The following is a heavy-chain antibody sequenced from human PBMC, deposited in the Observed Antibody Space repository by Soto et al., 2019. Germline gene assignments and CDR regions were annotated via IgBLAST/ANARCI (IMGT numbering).Heavy chain of an antibody. V-gene: IGHV1-69*02. CDR3: ARATRYCSSTSCFGMDV. D-gene: IGHD2-2*01. CDR2: IIPILGIA. Sequence: ASVKVSCKASGGTFSSYTISWVRQAPGQGLEWMGRIIPILGIANYAQKFRGRVTITADKSTSTAYMELSSLRSEDTAVYYCARATRYCSSTSCFGMDVWGQGTTVTVS. J-gene: IGHJ6*02. CDR1: GGTFSSYT.